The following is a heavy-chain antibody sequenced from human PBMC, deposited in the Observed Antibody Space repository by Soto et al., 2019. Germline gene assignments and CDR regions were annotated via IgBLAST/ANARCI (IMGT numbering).Heavy chain of an antibody. CDR3: ARDTYYYDSSDHFSADAFDI. Sequence: EVQLVESGGGLVQPGGSLRLSCAASGLTSSSYWIHWVRQAPGKGLVWVSRISNDGSSTNYADSVKGRFTISRDNAKNTVYLQMNSLRAGDTAVYYCARDTYYYDSSDHFSADAFDIWGQGTMVTVSS. CDR2: ISNDGSST. J-gene: IGHJ3*02. D-gene: IGHD3-22*01. V-gene: IGHV3-74*01. CDR1: GLTSSSYW.